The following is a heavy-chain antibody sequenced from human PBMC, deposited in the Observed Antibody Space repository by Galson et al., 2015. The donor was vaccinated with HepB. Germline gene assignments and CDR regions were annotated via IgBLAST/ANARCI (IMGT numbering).Heavy chain of an antibody. J-gene: IGHJ6*02. CDR2: INGDGSRT. D-gene: IGHD2-15*01. Sequence: SLRLSCAVSGFTFSSYWMHWVRQAPGKGLVWVSRINGDGSRTYYADSVKGRFTISRDNAKSTVFLQMNILRDEDTAVYYCARGLSGRYGMDVWGQGTTVTVSS. CDR1: GFTFSSYW. V-gene: IGHV3-74*01. CDR3: ARGLSGRYGMDV.